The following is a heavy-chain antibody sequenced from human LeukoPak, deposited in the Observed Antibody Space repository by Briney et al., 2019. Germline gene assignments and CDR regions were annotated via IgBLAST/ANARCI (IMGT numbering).Heavy chain of an antibody. J-gene: IGHJ4*02. Sequence: GSSVTVSYTASGYTFTSYYIHWVRQAPAQGLEWMGLINPIRGSTSYAQKFQGRVTMTRDMSTSTVYMELSSLRSEDTAVYYCARAKYSGSDFLDYWGQGTLVTVSS. D-gene: IGHD5-12*01. CDR1: GYTFTSYY. CDR2: INPIRGST. CDR3: ARAKYSGSDFLDY. V-gene: IGHV1-46*01.